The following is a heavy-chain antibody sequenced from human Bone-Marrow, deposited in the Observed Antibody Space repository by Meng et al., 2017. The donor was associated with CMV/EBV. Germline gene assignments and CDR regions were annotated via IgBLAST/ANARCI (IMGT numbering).Heavy chain of an antibody. CDR2: IYFSAST. CDR1: GGSISSSSYY. CDR3: ASLPIDNRDGYNHFDY. D-gene: IGHD5-24*01. J-gene: IGHJ4*02. Sequence: SETLSLTCTVSGGSISSSSYYWGWIRQPPGKGLEWIGNIYFSASTYYNPSLKSRVTISVDTSKNQFSLKLSSVTAADTAVYYCASLPIDNRDGYNHFDYWGQGTLVTVSS. V-gene: IGHV4-39*01.